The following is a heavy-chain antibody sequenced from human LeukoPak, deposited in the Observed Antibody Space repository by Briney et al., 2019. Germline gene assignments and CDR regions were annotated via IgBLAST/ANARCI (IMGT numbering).Heavy chain of an antibody. CDR2: ISGSGGST. D-gene: IGHD3-22*01. V-gene: IGHV3-23*01. J-gene: IGHJ4*02. CDR1: GFTFSSYA. CDR3: AKDGTDYYDSSGYAFDY. Sequence: GGSLRLSCAASGFTFSSYAMSWVRQAPGKGLEWVSAISGSGGSTYYADSVKGRFTISRDNSKNTLYLQMNSLRAEDTAVYYCAKDGTDYYDSSGYAFDYWGQGTLVTVSS.